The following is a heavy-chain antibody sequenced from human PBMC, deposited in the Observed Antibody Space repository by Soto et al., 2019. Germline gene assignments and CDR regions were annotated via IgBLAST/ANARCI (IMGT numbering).Heavy chain of an antibody. CDR2: INHSGST. D-gene: IGHD2-2*01. Sequence: QVQLQQWGAGLLKPSETLSLTCAVYGGSFSGYDWSWIRQPPGKGLEWIGEINHSGSTNYNPSLKSRVTISVDTSKNQFSLKLSSVTAADTAVYYCARAKYQLLLLRTNWFDPWGQGTLVTVSS. CDR1: GGSFSGYD. CDR3: ARAKYQLLLLRTNWFDP. V-gene: IGHV4-34*01. J-gene: IGHJ5*02.